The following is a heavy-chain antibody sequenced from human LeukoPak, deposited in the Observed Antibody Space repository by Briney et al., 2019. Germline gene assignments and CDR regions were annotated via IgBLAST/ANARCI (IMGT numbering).Heavy chain of an antibody. CDR3: ARHRGDFDWLSYYFDY. V-gene: IGHV4-4*09. J-gene: IGHJ4*02. CDR2: LYPSGST. CDR1: GGSINSGY. D-gene: IGHD3-9*01. Sequence: SETLSLTCSVSGGSINSGYWSWFRQPPGKGLEWIGLLYPSGSTNYNPSLKSRVTISVDTSTTQFSLKLSSVTAADTAVYYCARHRGDFDWLSYYFDYWGRGTLVTVSS.